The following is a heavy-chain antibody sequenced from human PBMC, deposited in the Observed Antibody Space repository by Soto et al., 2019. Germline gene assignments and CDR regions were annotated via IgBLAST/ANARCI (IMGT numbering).Heavy chain of an antibody. Sequence: PSETLSLTCTVSGVSICSSSFYWGWLRQPPGKGLEWIGSIYNKGSTHHSPSLQSRVTISADTSKNQFSLKLSSVSATDTAVYYCATSNWFDPWGQGTLVTVSS. J-gene: IGHJ5*02. CDR2: IYNKGST. CDR1: GVSICSSSFY. V-gene: IGHV4-39*01. CDR3: ATSNWFDP.